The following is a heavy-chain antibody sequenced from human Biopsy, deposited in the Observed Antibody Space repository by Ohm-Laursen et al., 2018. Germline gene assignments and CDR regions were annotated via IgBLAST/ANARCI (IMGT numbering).Heavy chain of an antibody. J-gene: IGHJ5*02. CDR1: GGSISSGGSY. CDR3: ARGDYFDSNGYFWFDP. V-gene: IGHV4-31*01. Sequence: TLSLTCTVSGGSISSGGSYWSRLRQGPGKGLEGIGYIFNSANTYYNPSLKNLITISGDTSKNQFSLKLNSVTAADTAVYYCARGDYFDSNGYFWFDPWGQGILVTVSS. D-gene: IGHD3-22*01. CDR2: IFNSANT.